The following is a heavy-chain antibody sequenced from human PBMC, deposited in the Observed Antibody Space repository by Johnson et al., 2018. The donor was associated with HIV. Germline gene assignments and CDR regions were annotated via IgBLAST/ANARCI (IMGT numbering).Heavy chain of an antibody. D-gene: IGHD3-3*01. CDR1: GFTFSNYG. CDR3: ARDSRDFWSGFGAFDI. V-gene: IGHV3-30*19. Sequence: QVQLVESGGGVVQPGGSLRLSCAASGFTFSNYGMHWVRQAPGKGLEWVAVISYDGSNKYYADSVKCRFPISRDNSKNTLYLQMNSLRAEDTAVYYCARDSRDFWSGFGAFDIWGQGTMVTVSS. J-gene: IGHJ3*02. CDR2: ISYDGSNK.